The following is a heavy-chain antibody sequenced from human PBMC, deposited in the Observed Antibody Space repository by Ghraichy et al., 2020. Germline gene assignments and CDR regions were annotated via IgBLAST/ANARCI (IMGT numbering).Heavy chain of an antibody. V-gene: IGHV4-34*01. Sequence: SETLSLTCAVYGGSFSGYYWSWIRQPPGKGLEWIGEINHSGSTNYNPSLKSRVTISVDTSKNQFSLKLSSVTAADTAVYYCARGNIQPNPRRAKSGMDVWGQGTTVTVSS. D-gene: IGHD5-18*01. CDR3: ARGNIQPNPRRAKSGMDV. CDR1: GGSFSGYY. J-gene: IGHJ6*02. CDR2: INHSGST.